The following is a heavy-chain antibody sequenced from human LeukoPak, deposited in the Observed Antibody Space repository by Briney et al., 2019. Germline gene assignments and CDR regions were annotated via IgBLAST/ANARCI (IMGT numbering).Heavy chain of an antibody. D-gene: IGHD3-3*01. CDR3: AREHYDFWSGLHLYYYYGMDV. Sequence: ASVKVSCKASGYTFTSYGISWVRQAPGQGLEWMGWISAYNGNTNYAQKLQGRATMTTDTSTSTAYMELRSLRSDDTAVYYCAREHYDFWSGLHLYYYYGMDVWGQGTTGTVSS. J-gene: IGHJ6*02. CDR2: ISAYNGNT. CDR1: GYTFTSYG. V-gene: IGHV1-18*01.